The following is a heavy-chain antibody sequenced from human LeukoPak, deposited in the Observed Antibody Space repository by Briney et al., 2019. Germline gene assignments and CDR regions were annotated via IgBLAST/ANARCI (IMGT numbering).Heavy chain of an antibody. V-gene: IGHV1-2*02. CDR1: GYTFTGYY. Sequence: ASVKVSCKASGYTFTGYYIHWVRQAPGQGLEWMGWINCNNGGTNYAQNFQGRVTMTRDTSISTAYMELSNLRSDDTAVYYCARDPGGSPYNWFDPWGQGTLVTVSS. J-gene: IGHJ5*02. CDR3: ARDPGGSPYNWFDP. CDR2: INCNNGGT.